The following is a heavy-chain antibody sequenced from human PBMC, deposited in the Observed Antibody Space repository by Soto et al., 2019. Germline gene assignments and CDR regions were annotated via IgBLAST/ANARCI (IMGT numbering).Heavy chain of an antibody. CDR3: AKLPNNYGDYGNAFDI. D-gene: IGHD4-17*01. CDR2: ISGSGGST. CDR1: GFTFSSYA. J-gene: IGHJ3*02. V-gene: IGHV3-23*01. Sequence: GGSLRLSCAASGFTFSSYAMSWVRQAPGKGLEWVSAISGSGGSTYYADPLKGRFTISRNNSKNTLYLQMNSLRAEDTAVYYCAKLPNNYGDYGNAFDIWGQGTMVTVSS.